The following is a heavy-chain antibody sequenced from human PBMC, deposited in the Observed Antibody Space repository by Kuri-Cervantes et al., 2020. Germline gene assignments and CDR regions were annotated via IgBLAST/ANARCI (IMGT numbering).Heavy chain of an antibody. CDR1: GGTFSSYA. CDR2: IIPIFGTA. J-gene: IGHJ4*02. V-gene: IGHV1-69*06. CDR3: ARSIVTYYDFWSGYSRGSRGLDY. Sequence: SVKVSCKASGGTFSSYAISWVRQAPGQGLEWMGGIIPIFGTANYAQKFQGRVTITADKSTSTAYMELSSLRSEDTAVYYCARSIVTYYDFWSGYSRGSRGLDYWGQGTLVTVSS. D-gene: IGHD3-3*01.